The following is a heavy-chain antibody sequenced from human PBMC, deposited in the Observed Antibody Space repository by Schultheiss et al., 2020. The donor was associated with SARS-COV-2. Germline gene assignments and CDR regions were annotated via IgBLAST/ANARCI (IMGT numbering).Heavy chain of an antibody. CDR3: ARDQSAVAVGENWFDP. D-gene: IGHD6-19*01. Sequence: ASVKVSCKASGYTFTGYYMHWVRQAPGQGLEWMGWINPNSGGTNYAQKLQGRVTMTTDTSTSTAYMELSRLRSDDTAVYYCARDQSAVAVGENWFDPWGQGTLVTVSS. CDR1: GYTFTGYY. CDR2: INPNSGGT. J-gene: IGHJ5*02. V-gene: IGHV1-2*02.